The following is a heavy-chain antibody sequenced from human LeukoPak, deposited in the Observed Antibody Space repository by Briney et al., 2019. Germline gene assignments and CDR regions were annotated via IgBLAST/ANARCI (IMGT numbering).Heavy chain of an antibody. J-gene: IGHJ5*02. CDR1: EDTFTGYY. V-gene: IGHV1-2*02. CDR2: INPNSGGT. D-gene: IGHD3-10*01. CDR3: ARDYGSGSYSAITNWFDP. Sequence: GASVRVSCKASEDTFTGYYIHWVRQAPGQGLEWMGWINPNSGGTNYAQKFQGRVTMTRDTSISTAYMELSRLRSDDTAVYYCARDYGSGSYSAITNWFDPWGQGTLVTVSS.